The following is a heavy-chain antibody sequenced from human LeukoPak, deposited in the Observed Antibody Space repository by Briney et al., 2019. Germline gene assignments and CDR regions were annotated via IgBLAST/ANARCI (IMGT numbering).Heavy chain of an antibody. CDR1: GFTFSSCA. J-gene: IGHJ4*02. CDR2: ISGGADNT. Sequence: GGSLRLSCAASGFTFSSCAMSWVRQAPGKGLEWVSVISGGADNTFYADSVKGRFFISRDNFKDTVYLQANSLRDEDTAIYYCVKDLPSSGMWDYWGRGTLVTVSS. CDR3: VKDLPSSGMWDY. D-gene: IGHD6-13*01. V-gene: IGHV3-23*01.